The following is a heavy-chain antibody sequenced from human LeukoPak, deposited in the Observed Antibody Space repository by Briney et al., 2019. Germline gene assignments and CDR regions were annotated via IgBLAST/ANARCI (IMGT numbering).Heavy chain of an antibody. J-gene: IGHJ4*02. D-gene: IGHD6-19*01. CDR3: ANKRGDSSGWYLF. V-gene: IGHV3-23*01. Sequence: GGSLRLSCAASGFTFGSYAMSWVRQAPGKGLEWVSAISGSGGSTYYADSVKGRFTISRDNSKNTLYLQMNSLRAGDTAVYYCANKRGDSSGWYLFWGQGTLVTVSS. CDR2: ISGSGGST. CDR1: GFTFGSYA.